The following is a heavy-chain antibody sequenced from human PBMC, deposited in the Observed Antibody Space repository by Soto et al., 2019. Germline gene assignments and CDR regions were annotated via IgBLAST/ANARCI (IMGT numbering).Heavy chain of an antibody. CDR2: ISAYNGNT. V-gene: IGHV1-18*01. D-gene: IGHD6-19*01. Sequence: QVQLVQSGTEVKKPGASVKVSCKASGYTFTNYGITWVRQAPGQGLEWMGWISAYNGNTNYAQKLQGRVTMTTDTSTSTAYMELRSLRSDDTAVYYCAREGQWLDYYYYYGMDVWGQGTTVTVSS. J-gene: IGHJ6*02. CDR1: GYTFTNYG. CDR3: AREGQWLDYYYYYGMDV.